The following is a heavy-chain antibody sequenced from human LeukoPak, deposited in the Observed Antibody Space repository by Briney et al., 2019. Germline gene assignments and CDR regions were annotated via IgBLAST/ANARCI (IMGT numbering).Heavy chain of an antibody. D-gene: IGHD1-26*01. Sequence: GGSLRLSCAASGFTFSSYSMNWVRQAPGKGLEWVSYISSSSSTIYYADSVKGRFTISGDNAMNSLYLQMNSLRAEDTAVYYCASIGTGGSSSYYYMDVWGKGTTVTVSS. CDR3: ASIGTGGSSSYYYMDV. CDR2: ISSSSSTI. CDR1: GFTFSSYS. V-gene: IGHV3-48*01. J-gene: IGHJ6*03.